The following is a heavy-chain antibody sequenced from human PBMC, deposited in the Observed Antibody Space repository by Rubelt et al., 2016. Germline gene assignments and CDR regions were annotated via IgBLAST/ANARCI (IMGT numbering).Heavy chain of an antibody. CDR2: INHSGST. D-gene: IGHD3-3*01. J-gene: IGHJ5*02. V-gene: IGHV4-34*01. Sequence: QVQLQQWGAGLLKPSETLSLTCAVYGGSFSGYYWSWIRQPPGKGLEWIGEINHSGSTNYNPSLKSVVTISVDTSKNQFSRRLSSVTAADTAVYYCARFRLRFLEWSTPFDPWGQGTLVTVSS. CDR3: ARFRLRFLEWSTPFDP. CDR1: GGSFSGYY.